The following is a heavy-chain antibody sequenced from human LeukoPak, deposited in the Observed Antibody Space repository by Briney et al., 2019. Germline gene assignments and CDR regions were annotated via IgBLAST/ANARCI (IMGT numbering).Heavy chain of an antibody. D-gene: IGHD6-19*01. CDR3: ASLFGIGTVTGTGTFDI. CDR2: IYSGGGR. V-gene: IGHV3-53*01. CDR1: GFIVSSNY. J-gene: IGHJ3*02. Sequence: PGGSLRLSCAASGFIVSSNYMSWVRQAPGKGLEWVAVIYSGGGRNYADSVKGRFTISRDNSKNTVYLQMNSLRAEDTAVYYCASLFGIGTVTGTGTFDIWGQGTMVTVSS.